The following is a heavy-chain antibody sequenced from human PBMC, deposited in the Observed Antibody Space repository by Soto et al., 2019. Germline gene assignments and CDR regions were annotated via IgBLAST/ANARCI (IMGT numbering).Heavy chain of an antibody. Sequence: QVQLVQSGAQVKKPGASVKVSCTTYGYTFSDYFLHWVRQAPGQGPEWMGFINPKRGGTEYAQKFQGRVTMTRDTSSSTGYMDLSSLTFDVTAIYYCARDSWIPGRDWYFGLWGRGTLVTVSS. J-gene: IGHJ2*01. CDR3: ARDSWIPGRDWYFGL. D-gene: IGHD2-2*03. V-gene: IGHV1-2*02. CDR1: GYTFSDYF. CDR2: INPKRGGT.